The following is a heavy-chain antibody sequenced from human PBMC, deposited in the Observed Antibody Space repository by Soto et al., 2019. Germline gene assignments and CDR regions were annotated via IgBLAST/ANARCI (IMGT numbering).Heavy chain of an antibody. D-gene: IGHD2-21*01. V-gene: IGHV1-8*01. CDR3: ARHIWRYYYYYGMDV. CDR2: MNPNRGNT. J-gene: IGHJ6*02. CDR1: GYTFTSDD. Sequence: VASVKVACKASGYTFTSDDINWVREATGQGLEWMGWMNPNRGNTGYAQKFQGGVTMTRNTSISTAYMELSSLRSEDTAVYYCARHIWRYYYYYGMDVWGQETTVTVSS.